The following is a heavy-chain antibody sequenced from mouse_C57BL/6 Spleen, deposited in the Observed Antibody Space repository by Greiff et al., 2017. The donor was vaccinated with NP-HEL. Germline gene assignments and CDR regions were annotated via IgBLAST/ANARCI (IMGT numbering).Heavy chain of an antibody. CDR3: ARNRYYYGSSYGYFDV. Sequence: VQLQQSGAELVKPGASVKMSCKASGYTFTTYPLEWMKQNHGKSLEWIGNFHPYNDDTKYNEKFKGKATLTVEKSSSTVYLELSRLTSDDSAVYYCARNRYYYGSSYGYFDVWGTGTTVTVSS. J-gene: IGHJ1*03. V-gene: IGHV1-47*01. CDR1: GYTFTTYP. D-gene: IGHD1-1*01. CDR2: FHPYNDDT.